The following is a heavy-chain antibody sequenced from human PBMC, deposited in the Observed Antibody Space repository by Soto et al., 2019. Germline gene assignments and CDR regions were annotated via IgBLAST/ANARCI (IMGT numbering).Heavy chain of an antibody. CDR1: GGSISSYY. D-gene: IGHD3-22*01. V-gene: IGHV4-59*01. CDR3: ARGLSYYYSSGYPPAEGMHV. J-gene: IGHJ6*02. CDR2: IYYSGST. Sequence: KTSETLSLTCTVSGGSISSYYWSWIRQPPGKGLEWIGYIYYSGSTNYNPSLKSRVTISVDTSKNQFSLKLSSVTAADTAVYYCARGLSYYYSSGYPPAEGMHVWCPGPMVTVSS.